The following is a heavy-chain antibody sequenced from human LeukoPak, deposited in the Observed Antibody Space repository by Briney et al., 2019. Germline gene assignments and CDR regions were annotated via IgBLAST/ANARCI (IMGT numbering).Heavy chain of an antibody. CDR1: GFTFSTYD. D-gene: IGHD6-13*01. CDR3: AKRYSSSWSNFDY. V-gene: IGHV3-23*01. J-gene: IGHJ4*02. Sequence: PGGSLRLSCAASGFTFSTYDMSWVRQAPGKGLEWVSGISGSGVSTYYADSVKGRFTISRDNSKNTLYLQMNNLRTEDTAVYYCAKRYSSSWSNFDYWGQGTLVTVSS. CDR2: ISGSGVST.